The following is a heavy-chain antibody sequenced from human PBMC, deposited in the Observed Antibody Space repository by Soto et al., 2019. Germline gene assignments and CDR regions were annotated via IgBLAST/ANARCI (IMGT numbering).Heavy chain of an antibody. D-gene: IGHD4-17*01. V-gene: IGHV1-69*14. CDR3: ERGPEYGGNSDAFDI. CDR2: ILPVFGTA. Sequence: QVHLVQSWAEVKKPGSSVKVSCNASGGTFSTSSINWLRQARGQRPEWMGNILPVFGTADYAQKFRDRVKITEEKSTNTAYMELRSLFSEEAAVYYCERGPEYGGNSDAFDIWGTGTVVTVSS. J-gene: IGHJ3*02. CDR1: GGTFSTSS.